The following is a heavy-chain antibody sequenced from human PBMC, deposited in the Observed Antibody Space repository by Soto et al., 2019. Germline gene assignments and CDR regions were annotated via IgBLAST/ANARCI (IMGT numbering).Heavy chain of an antibody. J-gene: IGHJ4*02. CDR3: ARGGKGDYKGRDY. D-gene: IGHD1-26*01. V-gene: IGHV4-59*11. CDR2: IYYSGST. CDR1: GGSISSHY. Sequence: LETLALTSTVSGGSISSHYWSWMRQRPGTGLEWIGYIYYSGSTNYNPSLKSRVTISVDTSKNQFSLKLSSVTAADAAMYHSARGGKGDYKGRDYWRQGTLVTVSS.